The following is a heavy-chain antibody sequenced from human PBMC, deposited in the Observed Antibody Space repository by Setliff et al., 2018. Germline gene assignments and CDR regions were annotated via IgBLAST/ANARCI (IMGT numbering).Heavy chain of an antibody. Sequence: PGESLKISCKGSGYNFINYWIGWVRQMPGKGLEWMGIIYPSDSDIRYSPSFQGQVTISADKSINTAYLQWSSLKASDTAIYYCARVGPLTDDAFDIWGQGTMVTVSS. D-gene: IGHD1-26*01. J-gene: IGHJ3*02. V-gene: IGHV5-51*01. CDR2: IYPSDSDI. CDR3: ARVGPLTDDAFDI. CDR1: GYNFINYW.